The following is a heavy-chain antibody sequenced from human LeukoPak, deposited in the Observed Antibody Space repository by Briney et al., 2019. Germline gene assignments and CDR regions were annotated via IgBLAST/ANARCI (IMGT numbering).Heavy chain of an antibody. Sequence: ASVKVSCKASGYTFTGYYMHWVRQAPGQGLEWMGRINPNSGGTNYAQKFQGRVTMTRDTSISTAYMELSRLRSDDTAVYYCARDLSITMIVVVTKDAFDIWGQGTMVTVSS. V-gene: IGHV1-2*06. CDR2: INPNSGGT. CDR3: ARDLSITMIVVVTKDAFDI. D-gene: IGHD3-22*01. CDR1: GYTFTGYY. J-gene: IGHJ3*02.